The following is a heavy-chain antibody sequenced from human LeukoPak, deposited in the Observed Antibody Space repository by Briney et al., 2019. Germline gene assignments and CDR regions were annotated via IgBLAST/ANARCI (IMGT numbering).Heavy chain of an antibody. Sequence: ASGKVCCKASGYTFTSYAMHWVRQAPGQRLGWLGWINAGNGNTKYSQKCQGRVTITRDTSASTAYMELSSLRSEDTAVYYCAREGRRLQMGDYWGQGALVTVSS. D-gene: IGHD5-24*01. V-gene: IGHV1-3*01. CDR2: INAGNGNT. CDR3: AREGRRLQMGDY. CDR1: GYTFTSYA. J-gene: IGHJ4*02.